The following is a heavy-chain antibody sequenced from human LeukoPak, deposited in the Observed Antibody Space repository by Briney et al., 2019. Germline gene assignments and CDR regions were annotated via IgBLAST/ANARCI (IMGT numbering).Heavy chain of an antibody. J-gene: IGHJ4*02. Sequence: GGSLRLSCAVSGFTFSSYAMSWVRQAPGKGLEWVSTISGSDGNTFYAESVKGRFTISRDNSQNTLYLEMNSLRADDTAMYYCAKSRSSSSTSCYNYWGQGTLVTVSS. CDR1: GFTFSSYA. V-gene: IGHV3-23*01. CDR2: ISGSDGNT. CDR3: AKSRSSSSTSCYNY. D-gene: IGHD2-2*02.